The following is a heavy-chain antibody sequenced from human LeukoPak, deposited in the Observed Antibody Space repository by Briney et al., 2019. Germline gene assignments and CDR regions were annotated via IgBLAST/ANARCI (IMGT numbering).Heavy chain of an antibody. Sequence: PGRTLRLSCAASGFTFSSYGMHWVRQAPGKGLEWVAVIWYDGSNKYYADSVKGRFTISRDNSKNTLYLQMNSLRAEDTAVYYCARVRSSGWSVYGMDVWGQGTTVTVSS. CDR2: IWYDGSNK. J-gene: IGHJ6*02. CDR3: ARVRSSGWSVYGMDV. CDR1: GFTFSSYG. V-gene: IGHV3-33*01. D-gene: IGHD6-19*01.